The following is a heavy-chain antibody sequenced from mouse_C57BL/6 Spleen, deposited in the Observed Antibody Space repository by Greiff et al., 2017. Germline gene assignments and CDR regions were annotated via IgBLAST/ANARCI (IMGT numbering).Heavy chain of an antibody. Sequence: EVQGVESGGGLVKPGGSLKLSCAASGFTFSDYGMHWVRQAPEKGLEWVAYISSGSSTIYYADTVKGRFTISRDNAKNTLFLQMTSLRSEDTAMYYCARGNYGSSTYWGQGTLVTVAA. CDR3: ARGNYGSSTY. V-gene: IGHV5-17*01. J-gene: IGHJ3*01. CDR2: ISSGSSTI. CDR1: GFTFSDYG. D-gene: IGHD1-1*01.